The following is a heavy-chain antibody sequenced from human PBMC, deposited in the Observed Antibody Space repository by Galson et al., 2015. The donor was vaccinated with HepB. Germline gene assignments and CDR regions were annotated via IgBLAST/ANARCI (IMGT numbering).Heavy chain of an antibody. D-gene: IGHD3-3*01. CDR3: ARTIDDFWSAFL. V-gene: IGHV3-23*01. Sequence: SLRLSCAASGFTFSSYAMSWVRQAPGKGLEWVSAISGSGGSTYYADSVKGRFTISRDNSKNTLYLQMNSLRAEDTAVYYCARTIDDFWSAFLWGQGTLVTVSS. CDR1: GFTFSSYA. CDR2: ISGSGGST. J-gene: IGHJ4*02.